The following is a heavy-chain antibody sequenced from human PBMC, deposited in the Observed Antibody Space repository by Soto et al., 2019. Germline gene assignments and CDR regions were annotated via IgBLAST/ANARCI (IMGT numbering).Heavy chain of an antibody. CDR3: ARDRRYYDFWSAPGSYYYYGMDV. CDR2: INPSGGST. J-gene: IGHJ6*02. CDR1: GYTFTSYY. Sequence: GASVKVSCKASGYTFTSYYMHWVRQAPGQGLEWMGIINPSGGSTSYAQKFQGRVTMTRDTSTSTVYMELSSLRSEDTAVYYCARDRRYYDFWSAPGSYYYYGMDVWGQGTTVTVSS. V-gene: IGHV1-46*01. D-gene: IGHD3-3*01.